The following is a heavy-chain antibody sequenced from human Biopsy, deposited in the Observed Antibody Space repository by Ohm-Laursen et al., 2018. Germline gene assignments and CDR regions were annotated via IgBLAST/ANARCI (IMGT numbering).Heavy chain of an antibody. D-gene: IGHD2/OR15-2a*01. CDR3: ARATNSTGWPYYYFYGMDV. Sequence: SDTLSLTCPVSGGSISSDYWCWIRQTPGKGLEWIGYIYYSGSTNYNPSLKSRVTISVDTSKNQFSLRLNSVTAADAAVYYCARATNSTGWPYYYFYGMDVWGQGTTVTVSS. CDR1: GGSISSDY. J-gene: IGHJ6*02. V-gene: IGHV4-59*07. CDR2: IYYSGST.